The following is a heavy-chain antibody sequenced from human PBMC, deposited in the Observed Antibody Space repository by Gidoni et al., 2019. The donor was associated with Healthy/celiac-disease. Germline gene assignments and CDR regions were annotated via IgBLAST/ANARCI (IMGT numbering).Heavy chain of an antibody. Sequence: QVQLVQSGAEVKKPGSSVKVSCKASGGTFSSYAISWVRQAPGQGLEWMGGIIPIFGTANYAQKFQGRVTITADESTSTAYMELSSLRSEDTAVYYCARGQGIYYDILTATAFDYWGQGTLVTVSS. V-gene: IGHV1-69*01. CDR2: IIPIFGTA. CDR3: ARGQGIYYDILTATAFDY. D-gene: IGHD3-9*01. J-gene: IGHJ4*02. CDR1: GGTFSSYA.